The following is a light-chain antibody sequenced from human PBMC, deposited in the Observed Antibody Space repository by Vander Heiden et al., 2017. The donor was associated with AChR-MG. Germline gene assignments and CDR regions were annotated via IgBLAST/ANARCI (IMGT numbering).Light chain of an antibody. J-gene: IGKJ2*01. Sequence: DIQLTQSPSSLSASVGDTVTITCRASQSVSFYVNWYQQKPGKAPRLLMYVSSRLQEGVPSRFNGHGSRTEFTLTIRDLQRDDGATYFCQETVASTFTFGQGTKLEI. CDR2: VSS. V-gene: IGKV1-39*01. CDR3: QETVASTFT. CDR1: QSVSFY.